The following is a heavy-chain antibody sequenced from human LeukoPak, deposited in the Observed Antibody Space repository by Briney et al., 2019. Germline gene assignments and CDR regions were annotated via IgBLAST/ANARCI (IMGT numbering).Heavy chain of an antibody. J-gene: IGHJ4*02. CDR2: IKQDGNEI. CDR1: GFIFNGYW. D-gene: IGHD3-10*01. V-gene: IGHV3-7*04. CDR3: ARPRYASAGYFFDF. Sequence: PGGSLRLSCAASGFIFNGYWMSWVRQAPGKGLECVANIKQDGNEIYFVDSVKGRFTISRDNAKSSLYLQMNRLRGEDTAVSYCARPRYASAGYFFDFRGQGTLVTVSS.